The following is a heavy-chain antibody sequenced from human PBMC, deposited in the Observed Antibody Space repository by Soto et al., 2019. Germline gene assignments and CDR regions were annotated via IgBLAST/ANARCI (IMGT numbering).Heavy chain of an antibody. D-gene: IGHD3-10*01. Sequence: ASAKVSCKDSGYAFTSYGIRSVRQAPGKGFEWMGWISAYNGNTNYAQKLQGRVTMTTDTSTSTAYMELRSLRSDDTAVYYCARVDESGSVSYYPYYFDYWGQGTLVTVSS. CDR2: ISAYNGNT. J-gene: IGHJ4*02. V-gene: IGHV1-18*01. CDR1: GYAFTSYG. CDR3: ARVDESGSVSYYPYYFDY.